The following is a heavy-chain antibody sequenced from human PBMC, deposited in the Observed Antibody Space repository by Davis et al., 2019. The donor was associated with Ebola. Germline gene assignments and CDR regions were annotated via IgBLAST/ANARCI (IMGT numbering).Heavy chain of an antibody. J-gene: IGHJ5*02. Sequence: GESLKISCAASGFTFSNFAMTWVRQTPEKGLEWVSGIGPTATTTHYADSVKGRFTISRDNSKNTLYLQMNRLRVEDTATYYCAKLNDGWIRPNWFDPWGQGTLVTVSS. D-gene: IGHD5-24*01. V-gene: IGHV3-23*01. CDR3: AKLNDGWIRPNWFDP. CDR1: GFTFSNFA. CDR2: IGPTATTT.